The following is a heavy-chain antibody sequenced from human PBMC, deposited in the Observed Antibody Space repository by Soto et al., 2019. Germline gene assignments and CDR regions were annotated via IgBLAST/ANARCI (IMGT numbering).Heavy chain of an antibody. D-gene: IGHD3-16*01. J-gene: IGHJ5*02. Sequence: QITLKESGPPLVKPTQTLTLTCTFSGFSLSTSGVGVGWIRQPPGKALEWLALIYWDDDKRYSPSLKSRLTIPKDTSKNQVVLTMTNMDPVDTATYYCAHRRRPGGGGWFDPWGQGTLVTVSS. CDR1: GFSLSTSGVG. CDR2: IYWDDDK. CDR3: AHRRRPGGGGWFDP. V-gene: IGHV2-5*02.